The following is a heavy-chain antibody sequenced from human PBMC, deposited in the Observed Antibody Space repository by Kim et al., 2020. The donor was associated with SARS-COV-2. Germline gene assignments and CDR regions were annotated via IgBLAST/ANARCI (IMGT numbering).Heavy chain of an antibody. CDR3: ARIIIVVVPAAHLPYYYGMDV. D-gene: IGHD2-2*01. V-gene: IGHV4-34*01. CDR1: GGSFSGYY. Sequence: SETLSLTCAVYGGSFSGYYWSWIRQPPGKGLEWIGEINHSGSTNYNPSLKSRVTISVDTSKNQFSLKLSSVTAADTAVYYCARIIIVVVPAAHLPYYYGMDVWGQGTTVTVSS. CDR2: INHSGST. J-gene: IGHJ6*02.